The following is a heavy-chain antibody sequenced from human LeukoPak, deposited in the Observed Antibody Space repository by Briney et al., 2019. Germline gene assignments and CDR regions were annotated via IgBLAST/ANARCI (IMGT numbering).Heavy chain of an antibody. CDR2: MNPKSGNT. J-gene: IGHJ6*03. Sequence: GASVKVSCKASGYTFTRYDINWGGQATGQGGEWMGWMNPKSGNTCYAQKFQGRVTMTRNTSISTAYMELSSLRSEDTAVYYCARGLGTTVTSYYYYYYYMDVWGKGTTVTVSS. CDR1: GYTFTRYD. CDR3: ARGLGTTVTSYYYYYYYMDV. D-gene: IGHD4-17*01. V-gene: IGHV1-8*01.